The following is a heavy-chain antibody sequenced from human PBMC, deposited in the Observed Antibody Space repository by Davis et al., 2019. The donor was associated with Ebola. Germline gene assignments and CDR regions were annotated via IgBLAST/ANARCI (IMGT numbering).Heavy chain of an antibody. Sequence: SETLSLTCAVYGESLSGYFWSWIRQPPGKALECIGYIYYSGSTNYNPSLKSRVTISVDTSKNQFSLKLSSVTAADTAVYYCARVIGHYDFWSGSISDYGLDVWGQGTTVTVSS. CDR1: GESLSGYF. CDR3: ARVIGHYDFWSGSISDYGLDV. D-gene: IGHD3-3*01. J-gene: IGHJ6*02. V-gene: IGHV4-59*01. CDR2: IYYSGST.